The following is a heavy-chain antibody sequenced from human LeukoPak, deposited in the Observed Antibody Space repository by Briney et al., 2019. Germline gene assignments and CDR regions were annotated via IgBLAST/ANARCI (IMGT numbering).Heavy chain of an antibody. Sequence: GGSLRLSCAASGFTFSSYAMSWVRQAPGKGLEGVSAISGSGGSTYYADCVKGRFTISRDNSKNTLYLQMNSLRAEDTAVYYCAKDRRVVGATYYFDYWGQGTLVTVSS. D-gene: IGHD1-26*01. J-gene: IGHJ4*02. CDR2: ISGSGGST. CDR3: AKDRRVVGATYYFDY. V-gene: IGHV3-23*01. CDR1: GFTFSSYA.